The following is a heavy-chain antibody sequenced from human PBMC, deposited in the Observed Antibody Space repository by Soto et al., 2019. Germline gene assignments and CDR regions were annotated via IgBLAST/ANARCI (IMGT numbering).Heavy chain of an antibody. CDR2: IYPGDSDT. CDR1: GYSFTSYW. D-gene: IGHD2-2*01. V-gene: IGHV5-51*01. J-gene: IGHJ6*02. CDR3: ARHGCSSTSCRFYYYCGMDV. Sequence: GGSLKLSCKVSGYSFTSYWIGWVRQMPGKGLEWMGIIYPGDSDTRYSPSFQGQVTISADKSISTAYLQWSSLKASDTAMYYCARHGCSSTSCRFYYYCGMDVWGQGTTVTVSS.